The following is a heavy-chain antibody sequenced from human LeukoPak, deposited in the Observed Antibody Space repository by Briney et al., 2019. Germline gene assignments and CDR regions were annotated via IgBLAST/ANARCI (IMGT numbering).Heavy chain of an antibody. J-gene: IGHJ6*03. CDR1: GGTFSSYA. V-gene: IGHV1-69*06. CDR2: IIPIFGTA. CDR3: ANGERGYSYGQYYFYYMDD. Sequence: ASVKVSCKASGGTFSSYAIGWVRQAPGQGLEWMGGIIPIFGTANYAQNFQGRVTITADKSTSTAYMELSSLRSEDTAVYYCANGERGYSYGQYYFYYMDDWGKGTTVTVSS. D-gene: IGHD5-18*01.